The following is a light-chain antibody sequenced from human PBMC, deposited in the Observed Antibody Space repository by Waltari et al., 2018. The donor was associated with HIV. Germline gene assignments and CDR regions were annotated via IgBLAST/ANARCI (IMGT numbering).Light chain of an antibody. V-gene: IGLV3-9*01. CDR3: QLWDSSTVI. CDR2: ADR. Sequence: SYEVTQSLSVSVALGQTAKITCGGNYIGTKSVHWYQQKPGQAPVLVIYADRGRPAGVPDRFSGSSSGNTATLTISGVQSGDEGDYYCQLWDSSTVICGGGTKLTVL. CDR1: YIGTKS. J-gene: IGLJ2*01.